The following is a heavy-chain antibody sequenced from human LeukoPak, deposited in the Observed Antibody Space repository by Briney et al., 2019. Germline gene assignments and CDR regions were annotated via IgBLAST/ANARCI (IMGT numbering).Heavy chain of an antibody. CDR2: IYYTGST. J-gene: IGHJ4*02. CDR1: GASISNYY. D-gene: IGHD3-16*01. CDR3: ARYWGKYLNY. V-gene: IGHV4-59*01. Sequence: PSETLSFTCTVSGASISNYYWGWIRQPPGKGLEWIGYIYYTGSTKYNPSLKSRLTMSVDTSKNQFSLKLTSVTAADTAVYYCARYWGKYLNYWGQGTLVTVSS.